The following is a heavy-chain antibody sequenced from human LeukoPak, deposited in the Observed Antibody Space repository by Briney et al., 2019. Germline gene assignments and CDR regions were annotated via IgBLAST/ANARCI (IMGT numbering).Heavy chain of an antibody. CDR1: GGSISSGAYY. CDR3: ARQNPAASGQGLDY. J-gene: IGHJ4*02. D-gene: IGHD6-13*01. CDR2: IYYSGST. Sequence: SETLSLTCTVSGGSISSGAYYWSWIRQHPGKGLEWIGYIYYSGSTYYNPSLKSRVTISVDTSKNQFSLDLTSVTAADTAVYYCARQNPAASGQGLDYWGQGTLVTVSS. V-gene: IGHV4-30-4*08.